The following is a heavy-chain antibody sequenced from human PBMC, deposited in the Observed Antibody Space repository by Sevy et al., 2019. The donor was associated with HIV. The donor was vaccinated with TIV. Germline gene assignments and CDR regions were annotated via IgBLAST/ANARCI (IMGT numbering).Heavy chain of an antibody. V-gene: IGHV3-11*06. Sequence: GGSLRLSCAASGFTFSGYYMSWIRQAPGKGLEWVSYISGRSSYTNYADSVRGRFTISRDNAKNSLYLQMNSLRAEDTAVYYCDRDRIAAADHYFDYWGQGSLVTVSS. J-gene: IGHJ4*02. CDR3: DRDRIAAADHYFDY. CDR1: GFTFSGYY. D-gene: IGHD6-13*01. CDR2: ISGRSSYT.